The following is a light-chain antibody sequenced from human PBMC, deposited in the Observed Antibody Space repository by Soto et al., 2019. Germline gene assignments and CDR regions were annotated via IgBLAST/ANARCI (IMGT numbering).Light chain of an antibody. V-gene: IGKV1-27*01. CDR2: GAS. Sequence: DIQMTQSPSSLSASVGDRVTITCRASQGISDYLAWYQQKPGKVPMFLIYGASTLQSGVPSRFSRSRSCTAITLTISSLQPEEVATYYCQKYNSAPFTCGPGTKVDIK. CDR1: QGISDY. J-gene: IGKJ3*01. CDR3: QKYNSAPFT.